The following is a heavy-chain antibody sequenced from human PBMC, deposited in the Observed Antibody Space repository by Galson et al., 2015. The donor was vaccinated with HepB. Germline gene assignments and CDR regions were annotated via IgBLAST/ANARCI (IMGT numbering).Heavy chain of an antibody. V-gene: IGHV4-31*03. CDR3: ARVSARSAGFDFDY. Sequence: TLSLTCTVSGGSISSGGYYWSWIRQHPGKGLEWIGYIYYSGSTYYNPSLKSRVTISVDTSKNQFSLKLSSVTAADTAVYYCARVSARSAGFDFDYWGQGTLVTVSS. J-gene: IGHJ4*02. CDR2: IYYSGST. D-gene: IGHD3-10*01. CDR1: GGSISSGGYY.